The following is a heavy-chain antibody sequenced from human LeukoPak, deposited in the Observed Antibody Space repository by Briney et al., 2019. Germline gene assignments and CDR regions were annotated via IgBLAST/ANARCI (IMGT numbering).Heavy chain of an antibody. J-gene: IGHJ5*02. CDR1: GYSISSGYY. CDR3: TRGRLRIERRTWYFDP. D-gene: IGHD2-15*01. V-gene: IGHV4-38-2*02. Sequence: SETLSLTCTVSGYSISSGYYWGWIRQPPGKGLEWIGSIYHSGSTYYNPSLKSRVTISIDTSKNQFSLTLSSVTAADTAVYYCTRGRLRIERRTWYFDPWGQGTLVTVSA. CDR2: IYHSGST.